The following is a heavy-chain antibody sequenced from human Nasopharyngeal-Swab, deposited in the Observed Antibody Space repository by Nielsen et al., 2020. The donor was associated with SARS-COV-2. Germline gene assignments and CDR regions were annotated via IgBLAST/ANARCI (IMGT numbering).Heavy chain of an antibody. Sequence: ASVKVSCKASGYTFTSNVLNWVRQATGQGPEYIGWISTKTGATTYDQAFTGRFVISLDTSVSTTYLQISSLKADDTAVYYCARENQEYANIWIDYWGQGTQVTVSS. V-gene: IGHV7-4-1*02. CDR1: GYTFTSNV. J-gene: IGHJ4*02. CDR3: ARENQEYANIWIDY. CDR2: ISTKTGAT. D-gene: IGHD1-1*01.